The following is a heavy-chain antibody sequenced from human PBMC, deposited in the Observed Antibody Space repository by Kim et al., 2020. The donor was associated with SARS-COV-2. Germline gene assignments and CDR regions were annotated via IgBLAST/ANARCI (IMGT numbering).Heavy chain of an antibody. J-gene: IGHJ4*02. CDR3: ATVVVVAATPGYFDY. Sequence: SETLSLTCTVSGGSISSGGYYWSWIRQHPGKGLEWIGYIYYSGSTYYNPSLKSRVTISVDTSKNQFSLKLSSVTAADTAVYYCATVVVVAATPGYFDYWGQGTLVTVSS. CDR1: GGSISSGGYY. D-gene: IGHD2-15*01. V-gene: IGHV4-31*03. CDR2: IYYSGST.